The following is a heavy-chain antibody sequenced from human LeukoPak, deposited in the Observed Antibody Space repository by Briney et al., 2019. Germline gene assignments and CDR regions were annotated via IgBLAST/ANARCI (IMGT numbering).Heavy chain of an antibody. CDR3: ARGRYMDV. J-gene: IGHJ6*03. CDR1: GGSFSGYY. Sequence: SETLSLTCAVYGGSFSGYYWSWIRQLPGKGLEWIGEINHSGSTNYDPSLKSRVTISVDTSKNQFSLKLSSVTAADTAVYYCARGRYMDVWGKGTSVTVSS. V-gene: IGHV4-34*01. CDR2: INHSGST.